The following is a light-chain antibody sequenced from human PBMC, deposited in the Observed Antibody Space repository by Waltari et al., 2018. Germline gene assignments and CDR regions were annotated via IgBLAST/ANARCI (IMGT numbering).Light chain of an antibody. CDR2: GAS. CDR1: QSVGRA. V-gene: IGKV3-20*01. J-gene: IGKJ1*01. CDR3: QHYVRLPVT. Sequence: EIVLTQSPGTLSLSPGERATLSCWASQSVGRALAWYQQKRGHAPRLLIYGASTRASGIPDRFSGSGSGTDFSLTINRLEPEDFAVYYCQHYVRLPVTFGQGTKVEIK.